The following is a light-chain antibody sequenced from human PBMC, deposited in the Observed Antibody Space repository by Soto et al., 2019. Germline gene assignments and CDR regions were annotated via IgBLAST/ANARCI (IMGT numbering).Light chain of an antibody. CDR3: QSYDSSLTTFV. V-gene: IGLV1-40*01. CDR2: GDN. J-gene: IGLJ1*01. Sequence: QSVLTQPPSVSGAPGQRVAISCTGSSSNIGAEYDVHWYQQLPGTAPKRLIYGDNNRPSGDPDRFSGSKSGTSASLAITGLQPEDEADYYCQSYDSSLTTFVFGTGTKVTAL. CDR1: SSNIGAEYD.